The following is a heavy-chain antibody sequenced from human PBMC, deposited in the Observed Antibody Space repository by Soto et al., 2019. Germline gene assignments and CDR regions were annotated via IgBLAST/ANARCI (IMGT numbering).Heavy chain of an antibody. D-gene: IGHD5-12*01. CDR1: GGSISSGGYY. CDR2: IYYSGST. V-gene: IGHV4-31*03. CDR3: ARSPDSGAGYSGYDYSPPPSAVYYYYGMDV. J-gene: IGHJ6*02. Sequence: PSETLSLTCTVSGGSISSGGYYWSWIRQHPGKGLEWIGYIYYSGSTYYNPSLKSRVTISVDTSKNQFSLKLSSVTAADTAVYYCARSPDSGAGYSGYDYSPPPSAVYYYYGMDVWGQGTTVTVSS.